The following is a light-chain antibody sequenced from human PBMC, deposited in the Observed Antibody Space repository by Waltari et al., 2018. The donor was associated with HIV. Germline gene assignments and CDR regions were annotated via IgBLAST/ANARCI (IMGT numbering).Light chain of an antibody. J-gene: IGLJ3*02. CDR2: SNK. Sequence: QSVLTQPPSASGTPGQRVTIPCSGSSSNIGSNTVNWYQQLPGTAPKLRIYSNKLRPSGVPDRVSGSKSGTSVSLAISGLQSEDDTDYYCAAWDDSLNGWVFGGGTKLTVL. CDR3: AAWDDSLNGWV. V-gene: IGLV1-44*01. CDR1: SSNIGSNT.